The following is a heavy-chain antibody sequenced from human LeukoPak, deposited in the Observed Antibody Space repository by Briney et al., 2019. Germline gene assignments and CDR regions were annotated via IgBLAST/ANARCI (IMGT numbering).Heavy chain of an antibody. D-gene: IGHD3-22*01. J-gene: IGHJ4*02. CDR1: GFTVSSNY. V-gene: IGHV3-53*01. CDR2: IYSGGST. Sequence: PGGSLRLTCAASGFTVSSNYMSWVRQAPGKGLEWVSVIYSGGSTYYADSVKGRFTISRDNSKNTLYLQMNSLRAEDTAVYYCAKGYYYDSSGSIDYWGQGTLVTVSS. CDR3: AKGYYYDSSGSIDY.